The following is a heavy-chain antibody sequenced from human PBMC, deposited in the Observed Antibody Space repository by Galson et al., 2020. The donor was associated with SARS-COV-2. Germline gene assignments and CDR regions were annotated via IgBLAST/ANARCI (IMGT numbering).Heavy chain of an antibody. Sequence: ASETLSLTCTVSGGSITSGGHSWNWIRQHPGKGLEWIGHIYSNGSTYHNPSLKSRATISRETSKQQFSLRLSSVTAADTAVYFCARAYYDVWTGWVRAFDRWGQGTPVIVSS. D-gene: IGHD3-3*01. CDR1: GGSITSGGHS. V-gene: IGHV4-31*03. CDR3: ARAYYDVWTGWVRAFDR. J-gene: IGHJ3*01. CDR2: IYSNGST.